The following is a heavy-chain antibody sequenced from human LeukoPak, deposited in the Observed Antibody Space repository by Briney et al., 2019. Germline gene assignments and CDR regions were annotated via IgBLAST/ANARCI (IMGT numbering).Heavy chain of an antibody. J-gene: IGHJ4*02. D-gene: IGHD2-2*01. CDR2: IYHSGST. CDR3: AMGGYCSSTSCYAGVDY. Sequence: SGTLSLTCAVSGGSISSSNWWSWVRQPPGKGLEWVGEIYHSGSTNYNPSLKSRVTISVDKSKNQFSLKLSSVTAPDTAVYYCAMGGYCSSTSCYAGVDYWGEGTLVSDSS. V-gene: IGHV4-4*02. CDR1: GGSISSSNW.